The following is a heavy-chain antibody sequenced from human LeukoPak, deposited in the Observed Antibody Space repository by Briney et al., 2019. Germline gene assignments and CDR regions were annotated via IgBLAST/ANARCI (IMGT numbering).Heavy chain of an antibody. V-gene: IGHV4-39*07. J-gene: IGHJ4*02. CDR3: ARGSWQLAEEVY. CDR2: IYYSGST. CDR1: GFTFSSYW. Sequence: GSLRLSCAASGFTFSSYWMHWVRQPPGKGLECIGSIYYSGSTYYNPSLKSRVTISVDTSKNQFSLKLSSVTAADTAEYYRARGSWQLAEEVYWGQGTLVTVSS. D-gene: IGHD6-6*01.